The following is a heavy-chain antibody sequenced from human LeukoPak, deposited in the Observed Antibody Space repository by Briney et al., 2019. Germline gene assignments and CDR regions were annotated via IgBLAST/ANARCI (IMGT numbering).Heavy chain of an antibody. J-gene: IGHJ4*02. V-gene: IGHV3-23*01. Sequence: QAGGSLRLSCAASRFTFSNYAMNWVRQAPGKGLEWVSSISESGEDPSYADSVKGRFIISRDNSKNTLYLQMNSLRAEDTAVYYCARDSPLDYWGQGTLVTVSS. CDR1: RFTFSNYA. CDR2: ISESGEDP. CDR3: ARDSPLDY.